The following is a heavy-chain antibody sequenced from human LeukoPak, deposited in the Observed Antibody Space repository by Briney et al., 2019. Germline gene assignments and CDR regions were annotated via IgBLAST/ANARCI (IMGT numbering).Heavy chain of an antibody. CDR3: SREDIVEVPAIPFDY. V-gene: IGHV3-74*01. D-gene: IGHD2-2*01. J-gene: IGHJ4*02. CDR1: GFTFSNYW. CDR2: INGDGSRT. Sequence: GGSLRLSCAASGFTFSNYWMHWVRQAPGKGLVWVSRINGDGSRTTYADSVKGRFTISRDNAKNTLYLQMKSLRAEDTAVYYCSREDIVEVPAIPFDYWGQGTLVTVSS.